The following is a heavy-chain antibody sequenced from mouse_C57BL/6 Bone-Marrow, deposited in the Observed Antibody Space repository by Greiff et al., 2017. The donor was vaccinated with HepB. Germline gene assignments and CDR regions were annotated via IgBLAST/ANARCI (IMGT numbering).Heavy chain of an antibody. Sequence: QVQLQQSGAELVRPGASVTLSCKASGYTFTDYEMHWVKQTPVHGLEWIGAIAPETGGTAYNQKFKGKAILTADKSSSTASRELRSLTSEDSAVYYWTKIGSSDGYWGQGTTLTVSS. J-gene: IGHJ2*01. CDR2: IAPETGGT. V-gene: IGHV1-15*01. CDR1: GYTFTDYE. D-gene: IGHD1-1*01. CDR3: TKIGSSDGY.